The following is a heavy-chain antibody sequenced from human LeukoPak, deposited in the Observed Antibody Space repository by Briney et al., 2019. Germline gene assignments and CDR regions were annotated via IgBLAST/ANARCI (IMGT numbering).Heavy chain of an antibody. V-gene: IGHV3-23*01. CDR1: GFTFSSYG. J-gene: IGHJ4*02. CDR3: AKDNWLLSYFDY. Sequence: GGTLRLSCAASGFTFSSYGMSWVRQAPGKGLEWVSAISDSGGSTYYADSVKGRFTISRDNSKNTLYLQMNSLRAEDTALYYCAKDNWLLSYFDYWGQGTLVTVSS. CDR2: ISDSGGST. D-gene: IGHD3-9*01.